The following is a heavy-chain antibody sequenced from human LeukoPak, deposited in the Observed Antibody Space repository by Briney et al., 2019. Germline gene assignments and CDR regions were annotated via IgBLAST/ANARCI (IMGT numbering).Heavy chain of an antibody. CDR3: ARGQRGDGYNLAY. CDR2: MNPNSGNT. V-gene: IGHV1-8*02. CDR1: GYTFTSYA. D-gene: IGHD5-24*01. Sequence: ASVKVSSKASGYTFTSYAMHWVRQAPGQRLEWMGWMNPNSGNTGYAQKFQGRVTMTRNTSISTAYMELSSLRSEDTAVYYCARGQRGDGYNLAYWGQGTLVTVSS. J-gene: IGHJ4*02.